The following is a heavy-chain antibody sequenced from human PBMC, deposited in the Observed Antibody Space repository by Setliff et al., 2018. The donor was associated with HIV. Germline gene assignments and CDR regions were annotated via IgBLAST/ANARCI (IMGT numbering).Heavy chain of an antibody. CDR2: INPNGGGT. CDR1: GYTFIGYY. V-gene: IGHV1-2*02. D-gene: IGHD3-22*01. CDR3: ARNPDTSGYLYYYYYMDV. Sequence: AASVKVSCKASGYTFIGYYMHWLRQAPGQGLEWMGWINPNGGGTNFAQKFQGRVTMTRDTSISTAYMELSRLRSDDTAVYYCARNPDTSGYLYYYYYMDVWGKGTTVTVSS. J-gene: IGHJ6*03.